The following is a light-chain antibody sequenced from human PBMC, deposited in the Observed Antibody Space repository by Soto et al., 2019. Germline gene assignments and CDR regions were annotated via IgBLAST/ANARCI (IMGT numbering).Light chain of an antibody. J-gene: IGLJ1*01. CDR2: DVS. CDR3: SSYTSSSTLLYV. CDR1: SSDVGGYNY. V-gene: IGLV2-14*01. Sequence: QSALPQPASVSGSPGQSITISCTGTSSDVGGYNYVSWYQQHPGKAPKLMIYDVSNRPSGVSNRISGSKSGNTASLTISGLQAEDEADYYCSSYTSSSTLLYVFGTGTKLTVL.